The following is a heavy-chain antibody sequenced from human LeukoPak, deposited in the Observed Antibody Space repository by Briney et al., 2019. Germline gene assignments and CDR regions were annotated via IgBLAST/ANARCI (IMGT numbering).Heavy chain of an antibody. D-gene: IGHD3-22*01. CDR1: GGSLSSYY. Sequence: SETLSLTCTASGGSLSSYYWRWIRQPPGKGLEWIGYVYYSGSTNYNPSLKSRVTISVDTSKNQFSLRLSSVTAADTAVYYCARHYDSSGYYFDYWGQGTLVTVSS. CDR2: VYYSGST. V-gene: IGHV4-59*08. CDR3: ARHYDSSGYYFDY. J-gene: IGHJ4*02.